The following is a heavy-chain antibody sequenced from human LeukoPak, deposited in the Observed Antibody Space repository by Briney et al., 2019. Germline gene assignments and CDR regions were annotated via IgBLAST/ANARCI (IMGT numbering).Heavy chain of an antibody. CDR3: ARRNILTEGEAFDI. V-gene: IGHV4-59*08. D-gene: IGHD3-9*01. J-gene: IGHJ3*02. CDR2: IYNSRST. Sequence: PSETLSLTCVVSGGSLSSYYWTWIRQPPGKGLEWIGFIYNSRSTNYNPSLRSRVTISVDTSNNHFSLMLNSVTAADTAVYYCARRNILTEGEAFDIWGQGTMVTVSS. CDR1: GGSLSSYY.